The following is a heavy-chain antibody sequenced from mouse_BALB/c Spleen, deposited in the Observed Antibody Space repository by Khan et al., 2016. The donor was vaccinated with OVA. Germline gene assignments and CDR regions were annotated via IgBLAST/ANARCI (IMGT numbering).Heavy chain of an antibody. CDR2: IDPANGNT. V-gene: IGHV14-3*02. CDR1: GFTIKDTY. CDR3: ARDYWDVFAY. D-gene: IGHD4-1*01. J-gene: IGHJ3*01. Sequence: EVQLQESGAELVKPGASVKLSCTASGFTIKDTYMHWVKQRPEQGLEWIGRIDPANGNTKYDPKFQGKATITADTSSNTAYLHLSSLTSEDTAVYYCARDYWDVFAYWGQGTLVTVSA.